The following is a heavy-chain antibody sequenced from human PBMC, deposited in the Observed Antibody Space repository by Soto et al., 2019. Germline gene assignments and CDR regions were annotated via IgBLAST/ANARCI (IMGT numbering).Heavy chain of an antibody. CDR2: IDTGGGGT. D-gene: IGHD6-6*01. CDR1: GFTLSSCV. J-gene: IGHJ4*02. CDR3: AKGPEQLVHGVFDD. Sequence: EVQLLESGGGLVQPGGSLRLSCAASGFTLSSCVMTWVRQAPGKGLEWVSGIDTGGGGTYYADSVKGRFTISRDNSKNTLYLPMNSLRAADTAVYYCAKGPEQLVHGVFDDWGQGTLVTVFS. V-gene: IGHV3-23*01.